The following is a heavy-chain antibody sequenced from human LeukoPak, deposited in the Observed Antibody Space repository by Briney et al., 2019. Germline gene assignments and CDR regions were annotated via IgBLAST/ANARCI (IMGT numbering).Heavy chain of an antibody. D-gene: IGHD6-19*01. CDR3: AKDSYPGIAVAGVMYYFDY. J-gene: IGHJ4*02. CDR2: IIGSGGST. V-gene: IGHV3-23*01. CDR1: GFTFSSYA. Sequence: GCLRLSSPASGFTFSSYAMSWVRPAPGKGLEWVSGIIGSGGSTYYADCVKGRFTISRDNSKNTLYLQMNSLRAEDTAVYYCAKDSYPGIAVAGVMYYFDYWGQGTLVTVSS.